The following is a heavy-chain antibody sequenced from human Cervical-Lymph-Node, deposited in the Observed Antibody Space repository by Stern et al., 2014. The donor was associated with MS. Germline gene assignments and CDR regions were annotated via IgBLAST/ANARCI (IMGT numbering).Heavy chain of an antibody. Sequence: QVQLVPSGAEVKKPGSSVKVSCKASGGTFSSYAISWVRQAPGQGLAWMGGIVPMFGTTNYAQQFQCTVTITADESTSTAYMELSSLRSDDTAVYYCANPMMPPLDCWGQGTLVTVSS. CDR1: GGTFSSYA. D-gene: IGHD3-22*01. CDR2: IVPMFGTT. V-gene: IGHV1-69*01. CDR3: ANPMMPPLDC. J-gene: IGHJ4*02.